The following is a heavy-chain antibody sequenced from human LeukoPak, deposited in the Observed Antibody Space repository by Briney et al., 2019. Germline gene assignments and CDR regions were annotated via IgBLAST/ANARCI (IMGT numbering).Heavy chain of an antibody. D-gene: IGHD5-24*01. CDR2: IYTSGST. Sequence: PSETLSLTCTVSSGSISSDNYFWGWIRQPPGKGLEWIGYIYTSGSTNYNPSLKSRVTISVDTSKNQFSLKLSSVTAADTAVYYCARPSEATTDAFDIWGQGTMVTVSS. CDR3: ARPSEATTDAFDI. CDR1: SGSISSDNYF. V-gene: IGHV4-61*05. J-gene: IGHJ3*02.